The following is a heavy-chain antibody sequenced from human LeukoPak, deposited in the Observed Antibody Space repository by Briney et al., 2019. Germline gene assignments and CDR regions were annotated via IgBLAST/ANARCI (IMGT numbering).Heavy chain of an antibody. J-gene: IGHJ6*03. V-gene: IGHV3-21*01. CDR3: ARGRRHCSGGSCYSIYYYMDV. CDR1: GFTFSSYS. Sequence: GGSLRLSCAASGFTFSSYSMNWVRQAQGKGLEWVSSISSSSSYIYYADSVKGRFTISRDNAKNSLYLQMNSLRAEDTAVYYCARGRRHCSGGSCYSIYYYMDVWGKGTTVTVSS. CDR2: ISSSSSYI. D-gene: IGHD2-15*01.